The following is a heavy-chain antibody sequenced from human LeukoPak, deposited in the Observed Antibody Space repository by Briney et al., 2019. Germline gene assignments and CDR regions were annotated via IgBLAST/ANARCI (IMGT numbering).Heavy chain of an antibody. CDR3: TTLGG. CDR1: ESPFSNAW. J-gene: IGHJ4*02. D-gene: IGHD1-26*01. V-gene: IGHV3-15*01. Sequence: GGPLNLPVAASESPFSNAWMTWAARPPGKGLEWVGRIKSKTDGGTTDYAAPVKGRFTISRDDSKNTLYLQMNSLKTEDTAVYYCTTLGGWGQGTLVTVSS. CDR2: IKSKTDGGTT.